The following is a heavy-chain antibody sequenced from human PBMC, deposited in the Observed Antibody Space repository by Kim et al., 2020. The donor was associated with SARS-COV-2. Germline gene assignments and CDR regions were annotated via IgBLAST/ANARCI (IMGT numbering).Heavy chain of an antibody. CDR1: GFTFSSYS. J-gene: IGHJ3*02. Sequence: GGSLRLSCAASGFTFSSYSMNWVRQAPGKGLEWVSSISSSSSYIYYADSVKGRFTISRDNAKNSLYLQMNSLRAEDTAVYYCARSGYDSTGGAFDIWGQGTMVTVSS. D-gene: IGHD3-22*01. V-gene: IGHV3-21*01. CDR3: ARSGYDSTGGAFDI. CDR2: ISSSSSYI.